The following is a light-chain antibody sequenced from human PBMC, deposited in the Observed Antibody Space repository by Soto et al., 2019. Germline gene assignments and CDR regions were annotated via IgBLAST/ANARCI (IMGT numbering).Light chain of an antibody. CDR1: SGHSSFA. CDR3: QTWGTGFRV. CDR2: LNSDGSH. Sequence: QSVLTQSPSASASLGASVKLTCTLSSGHSSFAIAWHQQQPEKGPRYLMKLNSDGSHSKGDGIPDRFSGSSSGAERYLTSSSLQSEDEADYYCQTWGTGFRVFGGGTQVTVL. J-gene: IGLJ3*02. V-gene: IGLV4-69*01.